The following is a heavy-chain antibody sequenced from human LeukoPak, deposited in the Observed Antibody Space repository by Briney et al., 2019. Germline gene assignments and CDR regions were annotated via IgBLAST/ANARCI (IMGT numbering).Heavy chain of an antibody. CDR1: GLIFSSYW. J-gene: IGHJ4*02. CDR3: VKEGGPGSGYDY. CDR2: IRGSGGST. Sequence: GGSLRLSCAASGLIFSSYWMSWVRQAPGKGLEWVSAIRGSGGSTYYADSVKGRFTISRDNSKNTLYLQMNSLRAEDTAVYYCVKEGGPGSGYDYWGQGTLVTVSS. V-gene: IGHV3-23*01. D-gene: IGHD5-12*01.